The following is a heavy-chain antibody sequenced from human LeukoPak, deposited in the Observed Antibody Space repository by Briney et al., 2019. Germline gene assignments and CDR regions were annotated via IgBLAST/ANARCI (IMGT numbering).Heavy chain of an antibody. CDR1: GFTFSSYG. CDR2: IRYDGSNK. Sequence: GGSLRLSCAASGFTFSSYGMHWVRQAPGKGLEWVAFIRYDGSNKYYADSVKGRITISRDNSKNTLYLQMNSLRAEDTAVYYCAKAVLRFLEWLLPDYWGQGTLVTVSS. CDR3: AKAVLRFLEWLLPDY. D-gene: IGHD3-3*01. V-gene: IGHV3-30*02. J-gene: IGHJ4*02.